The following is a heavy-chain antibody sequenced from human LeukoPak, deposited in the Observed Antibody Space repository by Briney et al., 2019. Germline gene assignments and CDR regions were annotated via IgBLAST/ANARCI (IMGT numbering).Heavy chain of an antibody. CDR3: TRSVYGGLAGFGELSYYYYMDV. CDR1: GFTFSSYS. J-gene: IGHJ6*03. V-gene: IGHV3-49*04. D-gene: IGHD3-10*01. CDR2: IRSKAYGGTT. Sequence: GGSLRLSCAASGFTFSSYSMNWVRQAPGKGLEWVGFIRSKAYGGTTEYAASVKGRFTISRDDSKSIAYLQMNSLKTEDTAVYYCTRSVYGGLAGFGELSYYYYMDVWGKGTTVTISS.